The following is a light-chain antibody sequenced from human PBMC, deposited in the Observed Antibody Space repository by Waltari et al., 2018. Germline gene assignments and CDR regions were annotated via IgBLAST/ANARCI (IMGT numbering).Light chain of an antibody. CDR3: SSFTATVTPHWV. V-gene: IGLV2-14*01. Sequence: QSALTQPASVSGSPGQSITISCSGTNADIGTYDSVSWFRHHPGEAPKLILYAVSNRPSGFSSLFSGSKSDNTASLTISGLQPEDEDDDYCSSFTATVTPHWVFGGGTKLTVL. CDR2: AVS. CDR1: NADIGTYDS. J-gene: IGLJ3*02.